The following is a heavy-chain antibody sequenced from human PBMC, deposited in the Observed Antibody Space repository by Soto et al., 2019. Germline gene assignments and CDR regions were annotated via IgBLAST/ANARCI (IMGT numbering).Heavy chain of an antibody. CDR2: IYYSGST. CDR3: ARNYGHGYTFDY. CDR1: GGSISSYY. D-gene: IGHD3-10*01. J-gene: IGHJ4*02. Sequence: PSETLSLTCTVSGGSISSYYWSWIRQPPGKGLEWIGYIYYSGSTNYNPSLKSRVTISVDTSKNQFSLKPSSVTAADTAVYYCARNYGHGYTFDYWGQGTLVTVSS. V-gene: IGHV4-59*08.